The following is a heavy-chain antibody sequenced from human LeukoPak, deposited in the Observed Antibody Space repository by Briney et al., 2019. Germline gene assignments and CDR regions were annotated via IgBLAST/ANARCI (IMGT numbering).Heavy chain of an antibody. J-gene: IGHJ3*02. Sequence: GRSLTLSCPLATLSVSRMYTSCVRPAHKNVLEWDSSIYSGGSADYADSVKGRFTISRDNSKNTLHLQMKSLRAEDTAVYYCAKMSNYYNSLGYYAFDIWGQGTMVTVSS. CDR1: TLSVSRMY. V-gene: IGHV3-66*01. CDR3: AKMSNYYNSLGYYAFDI. D-gene: IGHD3-22*01. CDR2: IYSGGSA.